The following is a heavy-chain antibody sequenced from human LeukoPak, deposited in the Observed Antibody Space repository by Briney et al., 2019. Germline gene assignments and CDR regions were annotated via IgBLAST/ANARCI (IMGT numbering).Heavy chain of an antibody. J-gene: IGHJ5*02. D-gene: IGHD6-13*01. V-gene: IGHV4-39*02. CDR1: GGSISSDNSY. Sequence: SETLSLTCTVSGGSISSDNSYWGWIRQPPGKGLEWIGTIYYSGITYYNPSLKSRVTISVDTSKNQFSLKLSSVTAADTAVYYCARDGAAAGWFGPWGQGTLVTVSS. CDR3: ARDGAAAGWFGP. CDR2: IYYSGIT.